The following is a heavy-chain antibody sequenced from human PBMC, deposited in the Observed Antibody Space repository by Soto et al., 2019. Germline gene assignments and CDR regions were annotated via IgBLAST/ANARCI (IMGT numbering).Heavy chain of an antibody. Sequence: ASVKVSCKASGYGFTSYDINWVRQATGQGLEWMGWMNPNSGNTGYAQKFQGRVTMTRNTSISTAYMELSSLRSEGTAVYYCARVPRWNETPTIFGVVIIGYYYMDVWGKGTTVTVSS. CDR2: MNPNSGNT. J-gene: IGHJ6*03. V-gene: IGHV1-8*01. CDR3: ARVPRWNETPTIFGVVIIGYYYMDV. CDR1: GYGFTSYD. D-gene: IGHD3-3*01.